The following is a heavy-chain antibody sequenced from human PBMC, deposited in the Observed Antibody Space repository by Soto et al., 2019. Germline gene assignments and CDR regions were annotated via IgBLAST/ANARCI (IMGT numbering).Heavy chain of an antibody. J-gene: IGHJ6*03. D-gene: IGHD4-17*01. V-gene: IGHV3-74*01. CDR2: INSDGSST. CDR3: AKPTVDTSGQRRYYYYYYMDV. Sequence: GGSLRLSCAASGFTFSSYWMHWVRQAPGKGLVWVSRINSDGSSTSYADSGMGRFTISRDNAKNTLYLQRNSLRAEDTAVYYCAKPTVDTSGQRRYYYYYYMDVWGKGTTVTVSS. CDR1: GFTFSSYW.